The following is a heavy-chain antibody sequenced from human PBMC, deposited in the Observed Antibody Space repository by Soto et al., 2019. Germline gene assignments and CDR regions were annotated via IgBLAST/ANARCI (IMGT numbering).Heavy chain of an antibody. CDR2: IYTSGST. D-gene: IGHD3-3*01. CDR1: GGSISSYY. J-gene: IGHJ6*02. V-gene: IGHV4-4*07. CDR3: ARTYYDFLSGYRPGYGIHV. Sequence: SGTLSLTCTVSGGSISSYYWSWIRQPAGKGLEWIGRIYTSGSTNYNPSLKSRVTMSVDTSKNQFSLKLNSVTAADTAVYYCARTYYDFLSGYRPGYGIHVWCQGPRPTVSS.